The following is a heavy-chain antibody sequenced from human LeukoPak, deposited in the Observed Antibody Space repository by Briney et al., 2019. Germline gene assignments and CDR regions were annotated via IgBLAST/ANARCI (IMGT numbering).Heavy chain of an antibody. CDR2: ISGSGGST. J-gene: IGHJ4*02. V-gene: IGHV3-23*01. Sequence: GGSLRLSCAAPGFTFSSYAMSWVRQAPGKGLEWVSAISGSGGSTYYADSVKGRFTISRDNSKNTLYLQMNSLRAEDTAVYYCAKDLLGYCSSTSCQSSNFDYWGQGTLVTVSS. CDR3: AKDLLGYCSSTSCQSSNFDY. D-gene: IGHD2-2*01. CDR1: GFTFSSYA.